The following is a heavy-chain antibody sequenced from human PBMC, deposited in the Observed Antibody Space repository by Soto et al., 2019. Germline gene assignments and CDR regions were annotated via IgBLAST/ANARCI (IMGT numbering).Heavy chain of an antibody. CDR2: ISSSSSYI. V-gene: IGHV3-21*01. Sequence: GGSLRLSCAASGFTFSSYSMNWVRQAPGKGLEWVSSISSSSSYIYYADSVKGRFTISRDNAKNSLYLQMNSLRAEDTAVYYCAREDFWSGFPTPDYWGQGTLVTVSS. J-gene: IGHJ4*02. CDR1: GFTFSSYS. CDR3: AREDFWSGFPTPDY. D-gene: IGHD3-3*01.